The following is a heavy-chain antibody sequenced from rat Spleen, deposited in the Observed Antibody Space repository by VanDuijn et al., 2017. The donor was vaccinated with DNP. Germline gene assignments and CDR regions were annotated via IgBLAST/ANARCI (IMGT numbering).Heavy chain of an antibody. J-gene: IGHJ2*01. V-gene: IGHV5-22*01. CDR1: GFIISDYY. CDR2: ISYDGGRT. CDR3: ARHVLPLRVWDY. D-gene: IGHD1-4*01. Sequence: EVQLVKAGGGLVQPGRSLKLSCAASGFIISDYYMAWVRQVPTKGLEWVAYISYDGGRTYNGDSVKGRFTISRDNAKNTLYLQMNSLRSEDTATYYCARHVLPLRVWDYWGQGVMVTVSS.